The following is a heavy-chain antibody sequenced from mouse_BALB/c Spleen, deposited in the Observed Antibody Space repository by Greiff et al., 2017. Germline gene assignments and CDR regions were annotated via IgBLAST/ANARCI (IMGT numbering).Heavy chain of an antibody. CDR3: ARAGSSGYKAY. V-gene: IGHV1-14*01. Sequence: EVQVVESGPELVKPGASVKMSCKASGYTFTSYVMHWVKQKPGQGLEWIGYINPYNDGTKYNEKFKGKATLTSDKSSSTAYMELSSLTSEDSAVYYCARAGSSGYKAYWGQGTLVTVSA. CDR1: GYTFTSYV. D-gene: IGHD3-1*01. CDR2: INPYNDGT. J-gene: IGHJ3*01.